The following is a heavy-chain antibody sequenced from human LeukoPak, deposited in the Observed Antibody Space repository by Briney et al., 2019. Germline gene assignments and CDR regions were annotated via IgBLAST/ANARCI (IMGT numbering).Heavy chain of an antibody. D-gene: IGHD3-22*01. V-gene: IGHV4-34*01. J-gene: IGHJ5*02. Sequence: SETLSLTCAVYGGSFSGYYWGWIRQPPGKGLEWIGEINHSGSTNYNPSLKSRVTISVDTSKNQFSLKLSSVTAADTAVYYCAREEIAYYYDSSGLSPWGQGTLVTVSS. CDR2: INHSGST. CDR1: GGSFSGYY. CDR3: AREEIAYYYDSSGLSP.